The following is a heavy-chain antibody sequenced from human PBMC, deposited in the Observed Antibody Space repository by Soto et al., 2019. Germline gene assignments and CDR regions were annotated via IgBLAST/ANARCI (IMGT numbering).Heavy chain of an antibody. CDR1: GFTVSSNY. V-gene: IGHV3-53*01. Sequence: GGSLRLSCAASGFTVSSNYMSWVRQAPGKGLEWVSVIYSGGSTYYADSVKGRFTISRDNSKNTLYLQMNSLRAEDTAVYYCATATPYYDFWSGYQYHYYYYGMDVWGQGTTVTVSS. CDR3: ATATPYYDFWSGYQYHYYYYGMDV. D-gene: IGHD3-3*01. CDR2: IYSGGST. J-gene: IGHJ6*02.